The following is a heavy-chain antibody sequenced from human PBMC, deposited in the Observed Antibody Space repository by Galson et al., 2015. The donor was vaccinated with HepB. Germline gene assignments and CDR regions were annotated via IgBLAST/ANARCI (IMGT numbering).Heavy chain of an antibody. CDR1: GFTFSGSA. J-gene: IGHJ4*02. Sequence: SLRLSCAASGFTFSGSAMHWVRQASGKGLEWIGRIGSKANNYETAYAASVKGRFAISRDDSKNTAYLKMNRLETEDTAVYYCTRLGDLSGYSSRWGQGTLVTVSS. CDR3: TRLGDLSGYSSR. V-gene: IGHV3-73*01. CDR2: IGSKANNYET. D-gene: IGHD6-13*01.